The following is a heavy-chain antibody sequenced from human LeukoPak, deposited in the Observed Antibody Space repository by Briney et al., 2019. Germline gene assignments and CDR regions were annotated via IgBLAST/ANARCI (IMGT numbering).Heavy chain of an antibody. CDR1: GFTFDDYA. Sequence: PGGSLRLSCAASGFTFDDYAMHWVRQAPGKGLEWVSGISWNSGSIGYADSVKGRFTISRDNSKNTLYLQMNSLRAEDTAVYYCARDRLKDSSGWYERKTYYYGMDVWGQGTTVTVSS. D-gene: IGHD6-19*01. CDR2: ISWNSGSI. CDR3: ARDRLKDSSGWYERKTYYYGMDV. V-gene: IGHV3-9*01. J-gene: IGHJ6*02.